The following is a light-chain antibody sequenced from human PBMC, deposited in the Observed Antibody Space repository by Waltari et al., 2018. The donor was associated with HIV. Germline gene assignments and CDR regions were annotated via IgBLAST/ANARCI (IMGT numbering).Light chain of an antibody. CDR2: STN. CDR3: VLYMGSGISV. J-gene: IGLJ3*02. Sequence: QTVVTPAPSFSVSPGGTVTSTCGFSSGSVSTSSFPSWYQQTPGQAPRTLIYSTNTRSSGVPDRFSGSILGNKAALTITGAQADDESDYYCVLYMGSGISVFGGGTKLTVL. CDR1: SGSVSTSSF. V-gene: IGLV8-61*01.